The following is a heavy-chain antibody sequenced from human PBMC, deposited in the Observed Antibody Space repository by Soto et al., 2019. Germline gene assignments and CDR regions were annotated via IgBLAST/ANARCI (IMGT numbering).Heavy chain of an antibody. D-gene: IGHD3-10*01. CDR1: GYTFTSYY. CDR2: INPSGGST. V-gene: IGHV1-46*01. J-gene: IGHJ4*02. Sequence: ASVKVSCKASGYTFTSYYMHWVRQAPGQGLERMGIINPSGGSTNYAQKFQGRVTITADESTSTAYMELSSLRSEDTAVYYCARESGYYYGSGSYSKRPYFDYWGQGTLVTVSS. CDR3: ARESGYYYGSGSYSKRPYFDY.